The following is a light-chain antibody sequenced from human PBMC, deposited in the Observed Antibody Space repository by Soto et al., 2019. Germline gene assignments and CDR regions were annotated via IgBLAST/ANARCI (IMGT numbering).Light chain of an antibody. CDR3: HQRQSWPRT. CDR1: QSVRSNF. Sequence: EIVLTPSVGALSLSPRERATLSCMASQSVRSNFLAWYQQKPGQAPRLLIYGASNRATGIPDRFSGSGSGTDFTLTISDVQPEDFALYYCHQRQSWPRTFGQGTKVDIK. V-gene: IGKV3-20*01. CDR2: GAS. J-gene: IGKJ1*01.